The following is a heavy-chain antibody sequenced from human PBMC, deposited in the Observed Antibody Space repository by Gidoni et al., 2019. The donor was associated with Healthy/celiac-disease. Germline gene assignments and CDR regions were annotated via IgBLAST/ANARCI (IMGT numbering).Heavy chain of an antibody. Sequence: QLQLQESGSGLVKPSQTLSLTFAVSGGSISRGGYSWSWIRQPPGKGLEWIGYIYHSGSTYYNPSLKSRVTISVDRSKNQFSLKLSSVTAADTAVYYCARDTVVVPAAIWGQGTLVTVSS. CDR2: IYHSGST. J-gene: IGHJ4*02. D-gene: IGHD2-2*01. V-gene: IGHV4-30-2*01. CDR1: GGSISRGGYS. CDR3: ARDTVVVPAAI.